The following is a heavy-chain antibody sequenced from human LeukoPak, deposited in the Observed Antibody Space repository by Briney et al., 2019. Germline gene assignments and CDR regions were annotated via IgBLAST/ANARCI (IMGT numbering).Heavy chain of an antibody. CDR2: IYSGGDT. J-gene: IGHJ6*02. Sequence: PGGSLRLSCAASGFTVSSNYMSWVRRAPGKGLEWVSVIYSGGDTYYADSVKGRFTISRDNSKNTLYLQMNSLRAEDTAVYYCARDQRAPAYGMDVWGQGTTVTVSS. CDR1: GFTVSSNY. V-gene: IGHV3-53*01. CDR3: ARDQRAPAYGMDV. D-gene: IGHD6-25*01.